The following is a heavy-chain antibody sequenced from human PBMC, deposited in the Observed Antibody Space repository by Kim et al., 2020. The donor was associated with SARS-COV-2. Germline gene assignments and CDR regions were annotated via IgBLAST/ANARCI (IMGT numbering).Heavy chain of an antibody. Sequence: GGSLRLSCVASGFTFSSRAMSWVRQTPGKGLEWVASINNGGNPYYADSVKGRFTVSRDITQPTPYLQMNSLRAEDTALYYCAKDHPSSGWPTFDSWDQGT. CDR1: GFTFSSRA. CDR2: INNGGNP. D-gene: IGHD6-19*01. CDR3: AKDHPSSGWPTFDS. V-gene: IGHV3-23*01. J-gene: IGHJ4*03.